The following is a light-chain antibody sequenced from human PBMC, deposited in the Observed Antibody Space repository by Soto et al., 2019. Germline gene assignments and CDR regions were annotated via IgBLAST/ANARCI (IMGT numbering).Light chain of an antibody. CDR2: AAS. CDR3: QQRGNQLT. V-gene: IGKV3D-11*01. J-gene: IGKJ4*01. Sequence: ETVMTQSPATLSVSPGASAPLSCRASHGLASNLAWYQQKPGQAPRLLIYAASTRATGLPAMFSGSWAATYFTLTISSLEHEYAAVYYCQQRGNQLTFGGGTKVDIK. CDR1: HGLASN.